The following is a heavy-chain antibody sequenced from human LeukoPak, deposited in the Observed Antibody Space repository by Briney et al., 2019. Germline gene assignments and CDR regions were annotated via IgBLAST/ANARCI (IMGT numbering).Heavy chain of an antibody. CDR2: ISSSSSYI. CDR1: GFTFSSYS. D-gene: IGHD6-19*01. Sequence: PGGSLRLSCAASGFTFSSYSMNWVRQAPRKGLEWVSSISSSSSYIYYADSVKGRFTISRDNAKNSLYLQMNSLRAEDTAVYYCAPQGIAVADYWGQGTLVTVSS. J-gene: IGHJ4*02. CDR3: APQGIAVADY. V-gene: IGHV3-21*01.